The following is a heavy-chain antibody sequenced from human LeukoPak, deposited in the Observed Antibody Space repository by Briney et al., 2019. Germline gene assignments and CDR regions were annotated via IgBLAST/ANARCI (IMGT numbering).Heavy chain of an antibody. D-gene: IGHD3-16*01. Sequence: PSETLSLTCTVSGGSISSSSYYWGWIRQPPGKGLEWIGSIYYSGSTYYNPSLKSRVTISVDTSKNQFSLKLSSVTAADTAVYYCARDPFRGRITFGGVDYWGQGTLVTVSS. CDR3: ARDPFRGRITFGGVDY. CDR1: GGSISSSSYY. J-gene: IGHJ4*02. CDR2: IYYSGST. V-gene: IGHV4-39*07.